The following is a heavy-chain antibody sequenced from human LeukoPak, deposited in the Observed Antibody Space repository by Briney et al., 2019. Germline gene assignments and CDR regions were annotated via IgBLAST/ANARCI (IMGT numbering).Heavy chain of an antibody. CDR3: ARGPGRYCSSTSCSTGWFDP. CDR1: GGSFSGYY. D-gene: IGHD2-2*01. V-gene: IGHV4-34*01. Sequence: SETLSLTCAVYGGSFSGYYWSWIRQPPGKGLEWIGEINHSGSTNYNPSLKSRVTISVDTSKNQFSLKLSSVTAADTAVYYCARGPGRYCSSTSCSTGWFDPWGQGTLVTFSS. J-gene: IGHJ5*02. CDR2: INHSGST.